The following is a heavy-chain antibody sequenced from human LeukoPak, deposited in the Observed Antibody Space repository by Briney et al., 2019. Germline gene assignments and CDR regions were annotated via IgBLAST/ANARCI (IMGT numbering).Heavy chain of an antibody. CDR1: GGSISSYY. V-gene: IGHV4-4*07. CDR3: ARDLVVPAAMHYYMDV. J-gene: IGHJ6*03. Sequence: SETLSLTCTVSGGSISSYYWSWIRQPAGKGLEGIGRIYTSGSTNYNPSLKSRVTMSVDTSKNQFSLKLSSVTAADTAVYYCARDLVVPAAMHYYMDVWGKGTTVTVSS. D-gene: IGHD2-2*01. CDR2: IYTSGST.